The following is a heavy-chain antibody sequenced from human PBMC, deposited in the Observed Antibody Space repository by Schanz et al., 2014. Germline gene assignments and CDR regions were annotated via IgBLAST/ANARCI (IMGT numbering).Heavy chain of an antibody. Sequence: QVQLVESGGGVVQPGRSLRLSCAASGFIFSDYYMSWIRQAPGKGLEWVSSISSSGSYIHYADSVKGRFTISRDNAKNSLYLQMNSLRAEDTAVYYCAREQIMAAAGLVDYWGHGTLVTVSS. CDR1: GFIFSDYY. J-gene: IGHJ4*01. CDR3: AREQIMAAAGLVDY. V-gene: IGHV3-11*05. D-gene: IGHD6-13*01. CDR2: ISSSGSYI.